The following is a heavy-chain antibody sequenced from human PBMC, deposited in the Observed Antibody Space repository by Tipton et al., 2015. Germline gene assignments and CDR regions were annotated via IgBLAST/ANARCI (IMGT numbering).Heavy chain of an antibody. CDR1: GGSLSSGSYY. D-gene: IGHD4-23*01. J-gene: IGHJ5*02. V-gene: IGHV4-61*01. CDR3: ARARGRHGGLFDT. Sequence: LRLSCTVSGGSLSSGSYYWSWIRQPPGKGLEWIGYIYYRGSTNYNPSLKSRVTISVDTSKTQFSLKMSSVTASDTAVYYCARARGRHGGLFDTLGQGILVTVSS. CDR2: IYYRGST.